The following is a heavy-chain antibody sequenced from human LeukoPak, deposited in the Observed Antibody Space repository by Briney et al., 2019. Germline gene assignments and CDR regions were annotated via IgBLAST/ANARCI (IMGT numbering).Heavy chain of an antibody. CDR2: INPNSGGT. CDR3: AREDRDDILTGYTPGY. Sequence: ASVKVSCKASGYTFTGYYMHWVRQAPGQGLERMGWINPNSGGTNYAQKFQGRVTMTRDTSISTAYMELSRLRSDDTAVYYCAREDRDDILTGYTPGYWGQGTLVTVSS. V-gene: IGHV1-2*02. D-gene: IGHD3-9*01. J-gene: IGHJ4*02. CDR1: GYTFTGYY.